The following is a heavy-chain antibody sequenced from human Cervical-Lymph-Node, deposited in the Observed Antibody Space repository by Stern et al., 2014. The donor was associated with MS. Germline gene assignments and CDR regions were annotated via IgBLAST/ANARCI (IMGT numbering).Heavy chain of an antibody. J-gene: IGHJ5*02. D-gene: IGHD6-19*01. Sequence: VQLVESGAEVKKPGSSVKVSCKASGGTFSSYAISWVRQAPGQGLEWMGRIIPILGIANYAQKFQGRVTITADKSTSTAYMELSSLRSEDTAVYYCARGIAVENWFDPWGQGTLVTVSS. CDR2: IIPILGIA. CDR1: GGTFSSYA. V-gene: IGHV1-69*09. CDR3: ARGIAVENWFDP.